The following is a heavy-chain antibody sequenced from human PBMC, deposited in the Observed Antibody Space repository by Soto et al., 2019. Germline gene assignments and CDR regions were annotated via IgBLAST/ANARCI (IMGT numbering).Heavy chain of an antibody. Sequence: PGESLKISCKTSGYSFAGYWITWVRQKPGKGLEWMGRIDPSDSQTYYSPSFQGQVTISADKSINTAYLQWSSLKASDSAVYYCARQEYCSSTACYKVDSWGQGTLVTVSS. V-gene: IGHV5-10-1*04. CDR1: GYSFAGYW. J-gene: IGHJ4*02. D-gene: IGHD2-2*02. CDR2: IDPSDSQT. CDR3: ARQEYCSSTACYKVDS.